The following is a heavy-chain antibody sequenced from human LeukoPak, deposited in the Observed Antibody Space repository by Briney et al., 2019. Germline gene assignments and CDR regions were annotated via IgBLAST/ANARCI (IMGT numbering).Heavy chain of an antibody. D-gene: IGHD3/OR15-3a*01. J-gene: IGHJ3*02. CDR1: GFTFSSYE. CDR2: ISPSGGTTI. Sequence: PGGSLRLSCAASGFTFSSYEMNWVRQAPGKGLEWVPYISPSGGTTIYYADSVKGRFTISRDNAKSSLYLQMNSLRAEDTAVYYCARDWTKGLDDAFDIWGQGTVVTVSS. V-gene: IGHV3-48*03. CDR3: ARDWTKGLDDAFDI.